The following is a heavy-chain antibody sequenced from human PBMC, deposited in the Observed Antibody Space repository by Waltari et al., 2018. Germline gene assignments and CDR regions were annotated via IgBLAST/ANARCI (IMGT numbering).Heavy chain of an antibody. V-gene: IGHV3-20*04. D-gene: IGHD3-16*01. CDR3: ARYLNWGLPRFDN. CDR1: GCKFNDYG. Sequence: EVQLAESGGAVVRPGGSLRLTCVASGCKFNDYGMSWVRRVPGKGLGWVSGITGNGGIISYSDAVKGRFTITRDNDKNSLSLQMTSLRVEDTALYYCARYLNWGLPRFDNWGQGTQVTVSS. J-gene: IGHJ4*02. CDR2: ITGNGGII.